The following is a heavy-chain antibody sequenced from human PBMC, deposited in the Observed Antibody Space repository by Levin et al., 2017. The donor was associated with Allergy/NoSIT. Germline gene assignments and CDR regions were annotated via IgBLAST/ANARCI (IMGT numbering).Heavy chain of an antibody. J-gene: IGHJ6*02. CDR3: AAVLRFLEWSRAELTYYYGMDV. CDR2: ISSSSTDK. D-gene: IGHD3-3*01. Sequence: GGSLRLSCTASGFSFSSYSMNWVRQAPGKGLEWVSSISSSSTDKYYADSVKGRFTISRDNAKNSLFLQMNDLGAEDTAVYYCAAVLRFLEWSRAELTYYYGMDVWGQGTTVTVSS. CDR1: GFSFSSYS. V-gene: IGHV3-21*01.